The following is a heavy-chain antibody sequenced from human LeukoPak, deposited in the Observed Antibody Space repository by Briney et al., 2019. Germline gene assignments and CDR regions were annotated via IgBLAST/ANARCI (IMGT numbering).Heavy chain of an antibody. D-gene: IGHD1-14*01. CDR1: GGSISSYY. CDR2: IYYSGST. CDR3: ARGPETPYYYYYMDV. V-gene: IGHV4-59*01. Sequence: SETLSLTCTVSGGSISSYYRSWIRQPPGKGLEWIGYIYYSGSTNYNPSLKSRVTISVDTSKNQFSLKLSSVTAADTAVYYCARGPETPYYYYYMDVWGKGTTVTVSS. J-gene: IGHJ6*03.